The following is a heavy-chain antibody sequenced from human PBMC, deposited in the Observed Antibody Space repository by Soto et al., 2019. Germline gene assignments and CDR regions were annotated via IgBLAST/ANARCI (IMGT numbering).Heavy chain of an antibody. CDR2: ISAYNGNT. V-gene: IGHV1-18*01. CDR1: GYTFTSYG. J-gene: IGHJ6*02. D-gene: IGHD2-21*02. Sequence: QVQLVQSGAEVKKPGASVKVSCKASGYTFTSYGISWVRQAPGQGLEWMGWISAYNGNTNYAQKLQGRVTMTTDTATSTAYMEPRSLRSDDTAVYYCARDLTVVTASFYYYYGMDVWGQGTTVTVSS. CDR3: ARDLTVVTASFYYYYGMDV.